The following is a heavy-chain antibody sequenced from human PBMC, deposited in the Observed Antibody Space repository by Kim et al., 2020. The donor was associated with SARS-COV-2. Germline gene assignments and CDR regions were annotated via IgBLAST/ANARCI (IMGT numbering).Heavy chain of an antibody. D-gene: IGHD2-15*01. V-gene: IGHV5-10-1*01. CDR1: GYSFTSYW. J-gene: IGHJ3*02. CDR2: IDPSDSYT. Sequence: GESLKISCKGSGYSFTSYWISWVRQMPGKGLAWMGRIDPSDSYTNYSPSFQGHVTISADKSISTAYLQWSSLKASDTAMYYCARWKGYCSGGSCYPDAFDIWGQGTMVTVSS. CDR3: ARWKGYCSGGSCYPDAFDI.